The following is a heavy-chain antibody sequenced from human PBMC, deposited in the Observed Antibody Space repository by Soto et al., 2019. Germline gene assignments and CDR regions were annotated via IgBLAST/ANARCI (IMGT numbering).Heavy chain of an antibody. Sequence: GESLKISCAASGFTFSSNAMSWVRQAPGKGLERVSVISGSGDFTFYADSVKGRFTISRDNSKNTLYLQMNSLRAEDTAVYYCAKGPYYDSSGYYGYWGQGTLVTV. J-gene: IGHJ4*02. CDR2: ISGSGDFT. CDR1: GFTFSSNA. V-gene: IGHV3-23*01. D-gene: IGHD3-22*01. CDR3: AKGPYYDSSGYYGY.